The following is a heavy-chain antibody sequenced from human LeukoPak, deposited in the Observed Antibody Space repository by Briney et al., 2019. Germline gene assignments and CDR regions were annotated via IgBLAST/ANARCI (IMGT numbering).Heavy chain of an antibody. D-gene: IGHD3-10*01. J-gene: IGHJ4*02. Sequence: GGSLRLSCAASGFTFSSYAMSWVRQAPGKGLEWVSAISGSGGSTYYADSVKGRFTISRDNSKNTLYLQMNSLRAEDTAVYYCAKDNNYCGSGSYDYWGQGTLVTVSS. CDR1: GFTFSSYA. CDR2: ISGSGGST. V-gene: IGHV3-23*01. CDR3: AKDNNYCGSGSYDY.